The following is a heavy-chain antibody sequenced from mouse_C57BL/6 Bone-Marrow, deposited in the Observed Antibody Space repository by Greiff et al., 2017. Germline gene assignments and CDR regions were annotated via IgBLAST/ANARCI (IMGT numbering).Heavy chain of an antibody. V-gene: IGHV1-87*01. Sequence: VQLQQSGPELARPWASVKLSCQAFYTFSRSVHFSIMDTNSWMQLVKQRPVQGLGCIGAFYPGYGGTSYNQKFKGKATLTADESSSTADMQLSSLTSEDSAVYYCAKGEVYYFAYWGQGTMVTVSA. CDR2: VQGLGCIG. CDR1: YTFS. D-gene: IGHD1-1*01. CDR3: SEDSAVYYCAKGEVYYFAY. J-gene: IGHJ3*01.